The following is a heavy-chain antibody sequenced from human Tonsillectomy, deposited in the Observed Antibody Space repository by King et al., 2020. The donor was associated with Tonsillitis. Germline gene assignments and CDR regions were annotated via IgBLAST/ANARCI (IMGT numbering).Heavy chain of an antibody. J-gene: IGHJ4*02. CDR3: ARDHNIRLPATGFVY. CDR1: GYTFTDYY. V-gene: IGHV1-2*02. D-gene: IGHD2-21*02. Sequence: QLVQSGAEVKKPGASVRVSCKASGYTFTDYYMHWVRQAPGQGLEWMGWINPNSGGSNFAQKFQGRVTMTRDTSISAAYMELSRLRSDDTAVYYCARDHNIRLPATGFVYWGQGTLVTVSS. CDR2: INPNSGGS.